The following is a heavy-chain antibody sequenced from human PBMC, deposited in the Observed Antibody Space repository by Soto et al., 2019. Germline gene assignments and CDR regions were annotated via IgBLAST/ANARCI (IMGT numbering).Heavy chain of an antibody. V-gene: IGHV1-69*12. CDR3: ARVMIAVATSYYYYGMDV. D-gene: IGHD3-22*01. CDR1: GGTFSSYA. J-gene: IGHJ6*02. CDR2: IIPIFGTA. Sequence: QVQLVQSGAEVKKPGSSVKVSCKASGGTFSSYAISWVRQAPGQGLEWMGGIIPIFGTANYAQKFQGRVTITADESTSTAYMELNSLRSEDTAVYYCARVMIAVATSYYYYGMDVWGQGTTVTVSS.